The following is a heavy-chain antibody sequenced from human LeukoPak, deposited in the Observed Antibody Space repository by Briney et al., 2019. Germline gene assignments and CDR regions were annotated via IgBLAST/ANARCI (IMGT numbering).Heavy chain of an antibody. CDR2: ISGSGGST. CDR3: AKDYDILTGASAFDY. D-gene: IGHD3-9*01. Sequence: GGSLRLSCAASGFTFSSYGMSWVRQAPGKGLEWVSAISGSGGSTYYADSVKGRFTISRDNSKNTLYLQMNSLRAEDTAVYYCAKDYDILTGASAFDYWGQGTLVTVSS. CDR1: GFTFSSYG. V-gene: IGHV3-23*01. J-gene: IGHJ4*02.